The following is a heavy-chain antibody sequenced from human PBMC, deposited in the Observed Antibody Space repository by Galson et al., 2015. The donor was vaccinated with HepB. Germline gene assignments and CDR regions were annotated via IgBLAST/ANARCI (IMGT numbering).Heavy chain of an antibody. J-gene: IGHJ4*02. CDR1: GYTFNSAW. V-gene: IGHV3-15*01. Sequence: SLRLSCAGSGYTFNSAWMNWVRQAPGKGLEWVARIRTQSEGRTAYATPVKGRFTIPRDDSNNALYLHMNNLKPEDTAMYYCTADIPEPLSQIDYWGQGTLVTVSS. CDR3: TADIPEPLSQIDY. D-gene: IGHD2-21*01. CDR2: IRTQSEGRT.